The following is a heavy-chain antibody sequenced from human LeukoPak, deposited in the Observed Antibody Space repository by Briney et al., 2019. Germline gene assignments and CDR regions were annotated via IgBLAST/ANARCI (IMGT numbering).Heavy chain of an antibody. CDR2: INPNSGDT. V-gene: IGHV1-2*02. J-gene: IGHJ5*02. CDR1: GYTFTGYS. D-gene: IGHD4-11*01. Sequence: GASVMVSCKASGYTFTGYSIHWLRQAPGQGPEGMGWINPNSGDTNYAQKFQDRITLTRDTSISTAYLNLINLRSDDTAIYYCARPNVDYYNWFDPWGQGTLATVSS. CDR3: ARPNVDYYNWFDP.